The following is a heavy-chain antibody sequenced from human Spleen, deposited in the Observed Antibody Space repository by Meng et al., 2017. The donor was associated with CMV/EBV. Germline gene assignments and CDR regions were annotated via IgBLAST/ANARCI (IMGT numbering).Heavy chain of an antibody. Sequence: ISFGDYAMSWVRQAPGKGLEWVSVIYSGGSGTYYADSVKGRFTISRDISKNTLYLQMNTLRAEDTAIYYCATGGGYCSNGVCSHFDYWGQGTLVTVSS. V-gene: IGHV3-23*03. J-gene: IGHJ4*02. CDR1: ISFGDYA. D-gene: IGHD2-8*01. CDR2: IYSGGSGT. CDR3: ATGGGYCSNGVCSHFDY.